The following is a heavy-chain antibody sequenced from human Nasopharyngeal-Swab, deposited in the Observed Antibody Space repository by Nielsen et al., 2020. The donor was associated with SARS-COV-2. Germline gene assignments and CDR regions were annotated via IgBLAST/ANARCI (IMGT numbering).Heavy chain of an antibody. CDR1: GFTFSSYS. Sequence: GESLKISCAASGFTFSSYSMNWVSQAPGKGLEWVSSISSSSSYIYYADSVKGRFTISRDNAKNSLYLQMNSLRAEDTAVYYCAREEFGGYDSSGYAYSYYFDYWGQGTLVTVSS. D-gene: IGHD3-22*01. V-gene: IGHV3-21*01. CDR2: ISSSSSYI. J-gene: IGHJ4*02. CDR3: AREEFGGYDSSGYAYSYYFDY.